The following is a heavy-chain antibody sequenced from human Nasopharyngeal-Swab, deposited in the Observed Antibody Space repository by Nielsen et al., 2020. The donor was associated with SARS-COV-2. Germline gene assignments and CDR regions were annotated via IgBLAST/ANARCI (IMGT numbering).Heavy chain of an antibody. V-gene: IGHV4-38-2*01. J-gene: IGHJ4*02. CDR2: ISHSGNP. CDR1: GYSINFGYY. Sequence: SETLSLTCPVSGYSINFGYYWGWIRQPPGRGLELIASISHSGNPYYNPSLKSRVTISVDTSKNQFSLKLSSVTAADTAVYYCARWADTRMSEAFDYWGQGTLVTVSS. CDR3: ARWADTRMSEAFDY. D-gene: IGHD2-2*01.